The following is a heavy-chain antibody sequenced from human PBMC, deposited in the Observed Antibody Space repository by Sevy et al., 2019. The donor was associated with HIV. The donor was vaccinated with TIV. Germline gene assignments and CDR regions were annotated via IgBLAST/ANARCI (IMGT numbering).Heavy chain of an antibody. CDR1: GYSFTYYW. CDR3: ARLNYYDSSGYLTH. Sequence: GESLKISCKGSGYSFTYYWIGWVRQMPGKGLEWMGIIYPGDSDTTYSPSFQGQVTISVDKSISTAYLQWSSLKASDTAMYYCARLNYYDSSGYLTHWGQGTLVTVSS. CDR2: IYPGDSDT. V-gene: IGHV5-51*01. J-gene: IGHJ4*02. D-gene: IGHD3-22*01.